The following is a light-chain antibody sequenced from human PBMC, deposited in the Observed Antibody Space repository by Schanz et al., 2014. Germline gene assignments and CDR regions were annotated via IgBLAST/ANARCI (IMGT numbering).Light chain of an antibody. V-gene: IGKV3-15*01. CDR2: GAS. CDR1: QSVSSN. J-gene: IGKJ2*01. Sequence: EIVMTQSPATLSVSPGERATLSCRASQSVSSNLAWYQHKPGQAPRLLIYGASTRATGVPARFSGSGSGTEFTLTISSLQPEDLAVYYCQHYHSWPYTFGQGSKLDIK. CDR3: QHYHSWPYT.